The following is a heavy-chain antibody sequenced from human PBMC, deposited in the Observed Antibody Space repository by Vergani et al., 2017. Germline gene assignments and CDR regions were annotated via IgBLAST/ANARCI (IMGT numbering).Heavy chain of an antibody. CDR1: GYTFTSYY. V-gene: IGHV1-46*01. J-gene: IGHJ2*01. CDR2: INPSGGTT. D-gene: IGHD2-2*02. Sequence: QVQLVQSGAEVKKPGASVKASCKAPGYTFTSYYMHWVRQVPGQGLEWMGIINPSGGTTSYGQKFKGRVTMTRDTSTSTVYMELSSLRSEDTAVYYCATWGYCSSTSCYKGGNWYFDLWGRGTLVTVSS. CDR3: ATWGYCSSTSCYKGGNWYFDL.